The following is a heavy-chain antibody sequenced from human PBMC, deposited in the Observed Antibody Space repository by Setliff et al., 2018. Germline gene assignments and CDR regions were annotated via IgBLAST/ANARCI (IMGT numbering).Heavy chain of an antibody. CDR1: GYSISSGYY. CDR3: AREGSYSSGWLSGYFDY. V-gene: IGHV4-38-2*02. Sequence: SETLSLICAVSGYSISSGYYWGWIRQPPGKGLEWIGSIYHSGSTYYNPSLKSRVTISVDTSKNQFSLKLSSVTAADTAVYYCAREGSYSSGWLSGYFDYWGQGTLVTVSS. J-gene: IGHJ4*02. CDR2: IYHSGST. D-gene: IGHD6-19*01.